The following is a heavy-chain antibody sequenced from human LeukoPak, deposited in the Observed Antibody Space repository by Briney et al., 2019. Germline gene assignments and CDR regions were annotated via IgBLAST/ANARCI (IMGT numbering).Heavy chain of an antibody. D-gene: IGHD3-22*01. CDR2: VSSGGNS. V-gene: IGHV3-23*01. CDR3: AKDRYSDNTGHHYENEY. Sequence: GGSLRFSCAASGFTFSSYGMSWVRQAPGKGLDWVSAVSSGGNSNYADSVTGRFTISRDNSKNTLYLQMNSLRAEDTAVYYCAKDRYSDNTGHHYENEYWGQGTLVTVSS. J-gene: IGHJ4*02. CDR1: GFTFSSYG.